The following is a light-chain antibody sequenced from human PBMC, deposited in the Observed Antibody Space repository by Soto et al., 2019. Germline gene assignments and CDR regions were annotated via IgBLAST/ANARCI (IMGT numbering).Light chain of an antibody. J-gene: IGLJ3*02. Sequence: QSVLTQPPSASGTPGQRVTISCSGSSSNIGSNTVNWFQQLPGTAPKLLIYDHNRRPSGIPDRFSGSKSGTSATLGITGLQTGDEADYYCGTWDSSLSAMVFGGGTKLTVL. CDR1: SSNIGSNT. CDR2: DHN. CDR3: GTWDSSLSAMV. V-gene: IGLV1-51*01.